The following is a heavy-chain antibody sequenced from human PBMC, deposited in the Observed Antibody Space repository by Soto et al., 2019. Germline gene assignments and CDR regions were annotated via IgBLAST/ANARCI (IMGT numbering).Heavy chain of an antibody. V-gene: IGHV3-15*01. Sequence: EVQLVESGGGLVKPGGSLRLSCAASGLTFSNAWMSWVRQAPGKGLEWVGRVKSRTDRETTNYAAPEKGRFATSRDDSENAPQPQMISMKTEDTALYYWTTTVVQSSVGLGSWGPGTLVTVSS. CDR3: TTTVVQSSVGLGS. CDR2: VKSRTDRETT. J-gene: IGHJ1*01. CDR1: GLTFSNAW. D-gene: IGHD3-22*01.